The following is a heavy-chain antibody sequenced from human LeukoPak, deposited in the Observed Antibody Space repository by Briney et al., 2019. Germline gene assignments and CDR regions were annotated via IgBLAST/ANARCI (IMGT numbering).Heavy chain of an antibody. CDR3: AKPRGYGSGSFDY. J-gene: IGHJ4*02. CDR1: GFTFNSYG. V-gene: IGHV3-30*18. CDR2: ISYDGSNK. D-gene: IGHD3-10*01. Sequence: PGGSLRLSCAASGFTFNSYGMHWVRQAPGKGLEWVAVISYDGSNKYYADSVKGRFAISRDNSKNTLYLQMNSLRAEDTAVYYCAKPRGYGSGSFDYWGQGTVVIVSS.